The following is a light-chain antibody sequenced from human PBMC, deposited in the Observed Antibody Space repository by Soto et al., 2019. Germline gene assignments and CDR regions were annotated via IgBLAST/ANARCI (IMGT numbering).Light chain of an antibody. J-gene: IGKJ1*01. CDR3: QQYGRSPWT. CDR2: GAS. CDR1: QSVSSNY. Sequence: EIVLTQSPGTLSLSPGERATLSCRASQSVSSNYLAWYQQKPGQAPRLLIYGASSRATGIPDRFSGSGYGTDFTLTISRLEPEDFAVYYCQQYGRSPWTFGRGTKVEIK. V-gene: IGKV3-20*01.